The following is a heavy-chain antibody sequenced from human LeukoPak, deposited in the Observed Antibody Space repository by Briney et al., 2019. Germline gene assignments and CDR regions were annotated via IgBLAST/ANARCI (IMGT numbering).Heavy chain of an antibody. CDR2: ISSSSSYI. CDR3: ARDRSYSNSMDV. D-gene: IGHD4-11*01. Sequence: GGSLRLSCAASGFTFSSYSMDWVRQAPGKGLEWVSSISSSSSYIYYADSVKGRFTISRDNAKNSLYLQMNSLRAEDTAVYYCARDRSYSNSMDVWGQGTTVTVSS. J-gene: IGHJ6*02. V-gene: IGHV3-21*01. CDR1: GFTFSSYS.